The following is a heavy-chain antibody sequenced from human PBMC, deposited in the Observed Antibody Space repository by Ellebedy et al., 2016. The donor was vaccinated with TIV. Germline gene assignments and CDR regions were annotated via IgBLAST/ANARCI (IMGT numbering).Heavy chain of an antibody. V-gene: IGHV4-34*01. D-gene: IGHD1-26*01. J-gene: IGHJ4*02. CDR3: ARGRGWDRIDY. CDR1: GGSFSGYY. Sequence: MPSETLSLTCAVYGGSFSGYYWSWIRQPPGKGLEWIGEINHSGSTNYNPSLKSRVTISVDTSKNQFSLKLSSVTAADTAVYYCARGRGWDRIDYWGQGTLVTVSS. CDR2: INHSGST.